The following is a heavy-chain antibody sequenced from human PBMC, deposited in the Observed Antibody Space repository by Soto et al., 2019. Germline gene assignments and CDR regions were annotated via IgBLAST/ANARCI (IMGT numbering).Heavy chain of an antibody. CDR1: GFTFSSYG. J-gene: IGHJ6*02. D-gene: IGHD3-22*01. CDR3: ARDRYYYDNNEPYYYYGMDV. Sequence: PRGALRLSRAASGFTFSSYGMHWVRQAPGKGLEWVAVIWYDGSNKYYADSVKGRFTISRDNSKNTLYLQMNSLRAEDTAVYYCARDRYYYDNNEPYYYYGMDVWGQGTTVSVS. CDR2: IWYDGSNK. V-gene: IGHV3-33*01.